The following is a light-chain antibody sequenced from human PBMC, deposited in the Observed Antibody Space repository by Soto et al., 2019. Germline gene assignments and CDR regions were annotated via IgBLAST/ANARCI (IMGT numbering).Light chain of an antibody. CDR3: QQYGSSGT. Sequence: EIVFTQFPGTLSLSPGERATLSCRASQSVGSNYLAWYQQRPGQPPNLLIFGASHRAPDIPDRFSGSGSGTDFTLTISRLEPEDFAVYYCQQYGSSGTFGQGTKVDIK. CDR2: GAS. CDR1: QSVGSNY. J-gene: IGKJ1*01. V-gene: IGKV3-20*01.